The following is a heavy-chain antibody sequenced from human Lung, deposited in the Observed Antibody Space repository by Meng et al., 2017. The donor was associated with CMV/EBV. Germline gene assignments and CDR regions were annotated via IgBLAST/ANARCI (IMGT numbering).Heavy chain of an antibody. J-gene: IGHJ4*02. D-gene: IGHD4-17*01. CDR3: ARGLSPIAVYGYYVDY. Sequence: GESLKISCAASGFTFSTYSMNWVRQAPGKGLEWVSSISSSSSYRYYADSVKGRFTISRDNAKISLYLQMNSLRAEDTAVYYCARGLSPIAVYGYYVDYWGQGTLVTVSS. CDR2: ISSSSSYR. V-gene: IGHV3-21*01. CDR1: GFTFSTYS.